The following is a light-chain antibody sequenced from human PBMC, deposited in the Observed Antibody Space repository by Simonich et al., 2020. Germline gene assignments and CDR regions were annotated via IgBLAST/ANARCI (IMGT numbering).Light chain of an antibody. V-gene: IGKV1-12*01. CDR3: QKYNSAPHT. CDR2: AAS. J-gene: IGKJ2*01. Sequence: DIQMTQSLSSVSASVGDRVTITCRASQGISSWLAWYQQKPGKAPKLLIYAASSLQSGGPSMFSGSGSGTDFTLTISSLQPEDVATYYCQKYNSAPHTFGQGTKLEIK. CDR1: QGISSW.